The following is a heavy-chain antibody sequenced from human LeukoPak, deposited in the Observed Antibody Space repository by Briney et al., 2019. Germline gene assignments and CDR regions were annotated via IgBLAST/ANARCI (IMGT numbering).Heavy chain of an antibody. V-gene: IGHV1-2*02. J-gene: IGHJ4*02. CDR2: INPNSGGT. Sequence: ASVKVSCKASGYTFTGYYMHWVRQAPGQGLEWMGWINPNSGGTNYAQKLQGRVTMTTDTSTSTAYMELRSLRSDDTAVYYCARARSPVTYYYDSSGYLGYWGQGTLVTVSS. CDR1: GYTFTGYY. CDR3: ARARSPVTYYYDSSGYLGY. D-gene: IGHD3-22*01.